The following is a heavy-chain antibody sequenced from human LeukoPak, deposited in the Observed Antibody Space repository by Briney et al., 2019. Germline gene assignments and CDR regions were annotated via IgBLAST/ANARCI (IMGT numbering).Heavy chain of an antibody. Sequence: ASVKVSCKASGYTFTGYYMHWVRQAPGQGLEWMGWINPNSGGTNYAQKFQGRVTMTRDTSISTAYMELSRLRSDDTAVYYCASDNQKTYYYDSSGENYFDYWGQGTLVTVSS. CDR3: ASDNQKTYYYDSSGENYFDY. V-gene: IGHV1-2*02. D-gene: IGHD3-22*01. CDR1: GYTFTGYY. J-gene: IGHJ4*02. CDR2: INPNSGGT.